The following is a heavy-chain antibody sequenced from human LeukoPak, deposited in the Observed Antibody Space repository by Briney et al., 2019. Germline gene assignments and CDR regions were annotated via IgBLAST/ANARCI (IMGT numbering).Heavy chain of an antibody. Sequence: GGSLRLSCAASGFTFSSYSMHWVRQAPGKGLEWVSSISSSSIYIYYADSVKGRFTISRDNAKNSLYLQMNSLRAEDTAVYYCARRTVTYYYYYYMDVWGKGTTVTVSS. CDR3: ARRTVTYYYYYYMDV. CDR1: GFTFSSYS. J-gene: IGHJ6*03. CDR2: ISSSSIYI. D-gene: IGHD4-17*01. V-gene: IGHV3-21*01.